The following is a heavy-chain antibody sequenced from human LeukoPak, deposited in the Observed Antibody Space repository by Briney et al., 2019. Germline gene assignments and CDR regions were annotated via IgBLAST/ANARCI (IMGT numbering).Heavy chain of an antibody. CDR2: IHNDGSNK. V-gene: IGHV3-30*02. CDR3: AKAYGSGSLFDY. J-gene: IGHJ4*02. Sequence: PGGSLRLSCAASGFTFSSYGMHWVRQAPGKGLEWVTFIHNDGSNKYYADSVKGRFTISRDNSKNTLYLQMNSLRAEDTAVYYCAKAYGSGSLFDYWGQGTLVTVSS. CDR1: GFTFSSYG. D-gene: IGHD3-10*01.